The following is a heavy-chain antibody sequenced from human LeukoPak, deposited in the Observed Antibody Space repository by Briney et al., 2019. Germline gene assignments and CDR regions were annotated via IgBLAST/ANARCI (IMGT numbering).Heavy chain of an antibody. CDR1: GGSFSGYY. D-gene: IGHD6-6*01. CDR3: ARGRLGLRGVSSSGFDP. J-gene: IGHJ5*02. Sequence: SETLSLTCAVYGGSFSGYYWSWIRQTPGKGLEWIGEINHSGSTNYNPSLKSGVTISVDTSKNQFSLKLSSVTAADTAVYYCARGRLGLRGVSSSGFDPWGQGTLVTVSS. CDR2: INHSGST. V-gene: IGHV4-34*01.